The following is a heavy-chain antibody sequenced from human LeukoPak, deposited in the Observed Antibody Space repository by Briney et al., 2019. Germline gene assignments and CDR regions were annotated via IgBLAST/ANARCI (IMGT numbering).Heavy chain of an antibody. V-gene: IGHV4-34*01. CDR1: GGSLSGYY. CDR3: ARSYGDYVWFSAFDI. Sequence: SETLSLTCAVYGGSLSGYYWSWIRQPPGKGLEWIGEINHSGSTNYNPSLKSRVTISVDTSKNQFSLKLSSVTAADTAVYYCARSYGDYVWFSAFDIWGQGTMVTVSS. D-gene: IGHD4-17*01. CDR2: INHSGST. J-gene: IGHJ3*02.